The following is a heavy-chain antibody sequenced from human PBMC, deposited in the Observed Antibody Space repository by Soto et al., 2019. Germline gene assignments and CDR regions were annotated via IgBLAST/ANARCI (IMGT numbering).Heavy chain of an antibody. CDR2: ISWDADRT. V-gene: IGHV3-23*01. J-gene: IGHJ4*02. CDR3: AKDKTPTEYSSPLYFDY. D-gene: IGHD6-6*01. CDR1: GFAFTSHA. Sequence: PGGSLRLSWAASGFAFTSHAMSWVRQAPGKGLDWVAVISWDADRTYYADSVKGRFTISRDNSKNTLYLQMNSLRAEDTAVYYCAKDKTPTEYSSPLYFDYWGQGTLVTVSS.